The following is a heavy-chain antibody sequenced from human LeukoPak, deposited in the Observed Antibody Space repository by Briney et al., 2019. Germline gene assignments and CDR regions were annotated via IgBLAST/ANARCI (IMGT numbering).Heavy chain of an antibody. CDR2: IYYSGST. J-gene: IGHJ5*02. CDR3: ARGAYDYVWGSYRYSWFDP. V-gene: IGHV4-59*01. Sequence: SETLSLTCTVSGGSISSYYWSWIRQPPGKGLEWIGYIYYSGSTNYNPSLKSRVTISVDTSKNQFSLKLSSVTAADTAVYYCARGAYDYVWGSYRYSWFDPWGQGTLVTVSS. D-gene: IGHD3-16*02. CDR1: GGSISSYY.